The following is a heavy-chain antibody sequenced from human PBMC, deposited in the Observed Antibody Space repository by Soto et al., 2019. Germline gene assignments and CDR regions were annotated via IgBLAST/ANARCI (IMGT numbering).Heavy chain of an antibody. J-gene: IGHJ4*02. CDR2: ISGDGNSI. D-gene: IGHD3-22*01. CDR3: ASSGYYLPFDY. CDR1: GFSFSIYW. V-gene: IGHV3-74*01. Sequence: LRLSCAASGFSFSIYWMHWVRQAPGTGPVWVSLISGDGNSIIYADSVKGRFTISRDNAKNTLYLQMDSLRAEDTAVYYCASSGYYLPFDYWGQGTLVTVYS.